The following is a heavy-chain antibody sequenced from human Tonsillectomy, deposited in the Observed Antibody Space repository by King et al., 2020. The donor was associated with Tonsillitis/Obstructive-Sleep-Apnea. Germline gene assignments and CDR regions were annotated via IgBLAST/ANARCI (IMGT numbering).Heavy chain of an antibody. CDR2: INHSGRT. D-gene: IGHD6-13*01. CDR1: GGSFSGYY. Sequence: VQLQQWGAGLLKPSETLSLTCAVYGGSFSGYYWSWIRQPPGRGLEWIGEINHSGRTHYNPSLKSRVTISVDTSKNQLSLKLSSVTAADTAMYYCARGQQQPGEVDYWGQGTLVTVSS. CDR3: ARGQQQPGEVDY. J-gene: IGHJ4*02. V-gene: IGHV4-34*01.